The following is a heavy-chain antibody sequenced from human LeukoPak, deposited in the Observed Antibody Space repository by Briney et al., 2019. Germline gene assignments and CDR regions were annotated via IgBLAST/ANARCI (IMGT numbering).Heavy chain of an antibody. CDR3: ARDRRYCSSTSCYHPIDY. D-gene: IGHD2-2*01. CDR2: ISAYNGNT. J-gene: IGHJ4*02. Sequence: GASVKVSCKASGYTFTSYGISWVRQAPAQGLEWMGWISAYNGNTNYAHKLQGRVTMTTDTSTSTAYMELRSLRSDDTAVYYCARDRRYCSSTSCYHPIDYSGQGTLVTASS. V-gene: IGHV1-18*01. CDR1: GYTFTSYG.